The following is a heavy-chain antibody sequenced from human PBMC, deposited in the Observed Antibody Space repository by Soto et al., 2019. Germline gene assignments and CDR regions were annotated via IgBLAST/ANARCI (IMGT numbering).Heavy chain of an antibody. CDR3: AGNLGYCISTSCYQTYYFDY. V-gene: IGHV1-69*13. CDR1: GVTFSSYA. D-gene: IGHD2-2*01. Sequence: GASVKVSCKASGVTFSSYAISWVRQAPGQGLEWMGGIIPIFGTANYAQKFQGRVTITADESTSTAYMELSSLRSEDTAVYYCAGNLGYCISTSCYQTYYFDYWGQGTLVTVSS. CDR2: IIPIFGTA. J-gene: IGHJ4*02.